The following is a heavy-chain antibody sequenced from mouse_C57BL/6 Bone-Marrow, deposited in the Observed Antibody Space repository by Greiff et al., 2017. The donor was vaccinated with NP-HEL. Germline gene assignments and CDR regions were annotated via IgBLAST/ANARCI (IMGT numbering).Heavy chain of an antibody. D-gene: IGHD1-1*01. CDR2: ISNGGGST. CDR1: GFTFSDYY. CDR3: ASQIYYYGSSY. V-gene: IGHV5-12*01. J-gene: IGHJ4*01. Sequence: EVQLQQSGGGLVQPGGSLKLSCAASGFTFSDYYMYWVRQTPEKRLEWVAYISNGGGSTYYPDTVKGRFTISRDNAKNTLYLQMSRLKSEDTAMYYCASQIYYYGSSYWGQGTSVTVSS.